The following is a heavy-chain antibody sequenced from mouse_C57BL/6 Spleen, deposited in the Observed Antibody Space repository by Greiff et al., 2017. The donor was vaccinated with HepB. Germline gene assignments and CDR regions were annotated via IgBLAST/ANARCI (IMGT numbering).Heavy chain of an antibody. J-gene: IGHJ4*01. CDR2: IYPGDGDT. CDR1: GYAFSSSW. CDR3: HYYGSRYAMDY. V-gene: IGHV1-82*01. Sequence: VQLQQSGPELVKPGASVKISCKASGYAFSSSWMNWVKQRPGKGLEWIGRIYPGDGDTNYNGKFKGKATLTADKSSSTAYMQLSRLTSEDSAVYFCHYYGSRYAMDYWGQGTSVTVSS. D-gene: IGHD1-1*01.